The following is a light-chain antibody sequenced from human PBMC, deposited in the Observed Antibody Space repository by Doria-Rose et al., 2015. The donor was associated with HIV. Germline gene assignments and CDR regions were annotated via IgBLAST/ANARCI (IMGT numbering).Light chain of an antibody. CDR2: DGS. J-gene: IGKJ1*01. CDR1: QSFSSTY. Sequence: LTQSPGTLSLSPGERATLSCRASQSFSSTYLAWCQQKPGQAPSLLIYDGSTMATGIPDRFSASGSGTDLTLTINRLEPEDFALYYCHQYGTSWTFGQGTKVEI. V-gene: IGKV3-20*01. CDR3: HQYGTSWT.